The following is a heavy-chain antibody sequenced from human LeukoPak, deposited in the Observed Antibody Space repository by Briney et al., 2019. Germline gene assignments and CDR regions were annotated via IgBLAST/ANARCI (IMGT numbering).Heavy chain of an antibody. CDR2: ITNDGRST. CDR3: ATQQGGTPAY. CDR1: GLTFCNQW. V-gene: IGHV3-74*01. Sequence: VGSLRLSCAASGLTFCNQWMHWVRQAPGQGLVWVSRITNDGRSTTYADSVKGRFTISRDKATNMLYLQVNSLRAEDTAVYYCATQQGGTPAYWGQGTLVTVSS. D-gene: IGHD3-16*01. J-gene: IGHJ4*02.